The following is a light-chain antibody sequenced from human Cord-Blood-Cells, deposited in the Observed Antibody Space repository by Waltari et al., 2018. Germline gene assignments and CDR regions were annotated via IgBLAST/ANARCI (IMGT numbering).Light chain of an antibody. J-gene: IGKJ5*01. CDR2: KVS. V-gene: IGKV2-30*01. CDR3: MQGTHWPIT. CDR1: QSLVYSDGNTS. Sequence: DVVMTQSPLSLPVTLGQPASISCRSSQSLVYSDGNTSLNWFQQRPGQSPRRLIYKVSNRDSWVPDRFSGSGSGTDFTLKISRVEAEDVGVYYCMQGTHWPITFGQGTRLEIK.